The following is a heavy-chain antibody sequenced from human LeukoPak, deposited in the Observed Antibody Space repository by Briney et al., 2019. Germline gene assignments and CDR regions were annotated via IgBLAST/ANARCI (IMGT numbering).Heavy chain of an antibody. Sequence: GESLKISCKGSGYSFTSYWIGWVRQMPGKGLEWMGIIYPGDSDTRYSPSFQGQVTISADKSISTAYLQWSSLKASDTAMYYCARHRSSRGYYYYYGMDVWGQGTTVTVSS. V-gene: IGHV5-51*01. CDR3: ARHRSSRGYYYYYGMDV. CDR1: GYSFTSYW. D-gene: IGHD6-6*01. J-gene: IGHJ6*02. CDR2: IYPGDSDT.